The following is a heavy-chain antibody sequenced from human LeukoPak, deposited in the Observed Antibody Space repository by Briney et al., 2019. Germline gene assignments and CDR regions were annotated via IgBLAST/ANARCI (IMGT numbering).Heavy chain of an antibody. CDR3: ARLSPLGGSPGMGYYYYYMDV. CDR1: GGSISGYY. CDR2: IYYSGST. V-gene: IGHV4-59*01. J-gene: IGHJ6*03. Sequence: PSETLSLSCSVSGGSISGYYWTWVRQPPGKGLECIGHIYYSGSTNYNPSLRSRVTISVDTSKNQFSLKLSSVTAADTAVYYCARLSPLGGSPGMGYYYYYMDVRGKGTTVTVSS. D-gene: IGHD3-10*01.